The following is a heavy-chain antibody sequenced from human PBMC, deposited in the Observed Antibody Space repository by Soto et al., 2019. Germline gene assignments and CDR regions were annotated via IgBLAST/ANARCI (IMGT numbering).Heavy chain of an antibody. Sequence: SVKVSCKASGGTFSSYAISWVRQAPGQGLEWMGGIIPIFGTANYAQKFQGRVTITADESTSTAYMELSSLRSEDTAVYYCARGSFRGYSYGYSDYWGQGTLVTVSS. CDR3: ARGSFRGYSYGYSDY. V-gene: IGHV1-69*13. CDR1: GGTFSSYA. CDR2: IIPIFGTA. D-gene: IGHD5-18*01. J-gene: IGHJ4*02.